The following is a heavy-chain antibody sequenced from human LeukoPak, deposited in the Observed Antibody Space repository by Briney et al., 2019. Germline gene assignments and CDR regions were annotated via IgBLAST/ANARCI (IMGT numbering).Heavy chain of an antibody. J-gene: IGHJ4*02. CDR1: GFTFSSDA. CDR3: ARAYSSSSFFDY. V-gene: IGHV3-23*01. D-gene: IGHD6-6*01. CDR2: ISGSGGSS. Sequence: PGGSLRLSCAASGFTFSSDAMNWVRQAPGKGLEWVSTISGSGGSSYYADSVKGRFTISRDNSKNTLYLQMNSLRAEDTAVYYRARAYSSSSFFDYWGQGTLVTVSS.